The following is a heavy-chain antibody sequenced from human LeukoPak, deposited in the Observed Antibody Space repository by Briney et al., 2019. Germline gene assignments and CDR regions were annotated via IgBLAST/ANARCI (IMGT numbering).Heavy chain of an antibody. J-gene: IGHJ3*02. Sequence: GGSLRLSCAASGFTFSIYAMSGARQAPGKGVEWVSAISGSGGSTYYADSVKGRFTISRDNSKNTLYLQMTSLRAEDTAVYYCAKDLGIAAPDAFDIWGQGTMVTVSS. D-gene: IGHD6-13*01. V-gene: IGHV3-23*01. CDR3: AKDLGIAAPDAFDI. CDR2: ISGSGGST. CDR1: GFTFSIYA.